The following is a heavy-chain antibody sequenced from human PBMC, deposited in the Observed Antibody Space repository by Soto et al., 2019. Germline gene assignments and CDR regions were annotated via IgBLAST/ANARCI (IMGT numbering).Heavy chain of an antibody. CDR1: GGSISSSSYY. Sequence: QLQLQESGPGLVKPSETLSLSCTVSGGSISSSSYYWGWIRQPPGKGLEWIGSIYYSGSTYYNPSLKRRVTIAVDTSKNQFSLKLSSVTAADTAVYYCARLRWELPDAFDIWGQGTMVTVSS. J-gene: IGHJ3*02. D-gene: IGHD1-26*01. CDR3: ARLRWELPDAFDI. V-gene: IGHV4-39*01. CDR2: IYYSGST.